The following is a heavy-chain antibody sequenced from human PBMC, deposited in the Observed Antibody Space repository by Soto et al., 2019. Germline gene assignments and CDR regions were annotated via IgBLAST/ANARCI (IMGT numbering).Heavy chain of an antibody. J-gene: IGHJ6*02. CDR2: ISWDGGST. Sequence: GGSLRLSCAASGFTFDDYAMHWVRQAPGKGLEWVSLISWDGGSTYYADSVKGRFTISRDNSKNSLYLQMNSLRAGDTALYYCAKDIRPLLSDYYYGMDVWGQGTTVTVS. CDR3: AKDIRPLLSDYYYGMDV. V-gene: IGHV3-43D*04. D-gene: IGHD1-26*01. CDR1: GFTFDDYA.